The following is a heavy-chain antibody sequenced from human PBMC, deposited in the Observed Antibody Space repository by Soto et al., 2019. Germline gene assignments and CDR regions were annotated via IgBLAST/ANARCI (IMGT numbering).Heavy chain of an antibody. Sequence: GGSLRLSCAASGFTVSSNYMSWVRQAPGKGLERVSVIYSGGSTYYADSVKGRFTISRDNSKNTLYLQMNSLRAEDTAVYYCARDTYYYDSSGYYAFDIWGQGTMVT. J-gene: IGHJ3*02. V-gene: IGHV3-66*01. CDR3: ARDTYYYDSSGYYAFDI. CDR2: IYSGGST. CDR1: GFTVSSNY. D-gene: IGHD3-22*01.